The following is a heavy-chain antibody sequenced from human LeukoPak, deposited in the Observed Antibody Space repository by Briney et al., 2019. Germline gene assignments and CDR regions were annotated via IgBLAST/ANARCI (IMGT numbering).Heavy chain of an antibody. J-gene: IGHJ4*02. CDR1: GFTFSSYW. CDR3: AKAPDDYGGIYDY. V-gene: IGHV3-7*03. Sequence: PGGSLRLSCAASGFTFSSYWMTWVRQAPGKGLEWVANINPDESEKNYVDSVKGRFTISRDNSKNTLYLQMNSLRAEDTAVYYCAKAPDDYGGIYDYWGQGTLVTVSS. D-gene: IGHD4-23*01. CDR2: INPDESEK.